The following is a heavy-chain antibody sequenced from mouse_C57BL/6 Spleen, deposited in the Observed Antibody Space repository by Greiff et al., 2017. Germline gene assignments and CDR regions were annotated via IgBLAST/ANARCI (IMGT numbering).Heavy chain of an antibody. Sequence: QVQLKESGAELVRPGASVKLSCKASGYTFTDYYINWVKQRPGQGLEWIARIYPGSGNTYYNEKFKGKATLTAEKSSSTAYMQLSSLTSEDSAVYFCARSISPYFDVWGTGTTVTVSS. CDR2: IYPGSGNT. CDR1: GYTFTDYY. CDR3: ARSISPYFDV. J-gene: IGHJ1*03. V-gene: IGHV1-76*01.